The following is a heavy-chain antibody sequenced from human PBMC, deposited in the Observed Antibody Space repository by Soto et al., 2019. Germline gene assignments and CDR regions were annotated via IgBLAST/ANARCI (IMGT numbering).Heavy chain of an antibody. CDR1: GGAISTYY. CDR3: SRGQRFPDWFGP. D-gene: IGHD2-2*01. CDR2: IYSSGSS. V-gene: IGHV4-4*07. Sequence: QVHLQESGPGLVKPSETLSLTCTVSGGAISTYYWTWTRPPAGKGLEWIGRIYSSGSSLYNPSLRSRVILSLDTSNPKFSPRLTSVTVAYKAVYYCSRGQRFPDWFGPSAQVTLVTVSS. J-gene: IGHJ5*02.